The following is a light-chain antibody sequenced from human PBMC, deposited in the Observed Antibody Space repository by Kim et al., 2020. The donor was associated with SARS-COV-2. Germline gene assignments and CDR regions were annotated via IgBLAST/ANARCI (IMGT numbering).Light chain of an antibody. V-gene: IGKV1-39*01. CDR1: QTISND. Sequence: SASGGDRATITCQASQTISNDLTWYQQKPGKAPKLLIYDAYSVQSGVPTRFSGSGSGTDFTLTISNQQHEDFATYYCQQSYNLITFGRGTRLEIK. CDR2: DAY. J-gene: IGKJ5*01. CDR3: QQSYNLIT.